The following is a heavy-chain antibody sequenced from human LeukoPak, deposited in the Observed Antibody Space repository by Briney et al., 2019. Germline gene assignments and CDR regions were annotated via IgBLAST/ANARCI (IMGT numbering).Heavy chain of an antibody. J-gene: IGHJ6*02. CDR3: AKEAYGSGSNIRRLYFYNGMDV. CDR2: ISGSGGST. Sequence: PGGSLRLSCAASGFTFTTYAMSWVRQAPGKGLEWVSGISGSGGSTYHADSVKGRFTISRDNSKNTLYLQMNSLRAEDTAIYYCAKEAYGSGSNIRRLYFYNGMDVWGQGTTVTVSS. V-gene: IGHV3-23*01. CDR1: GFTFTTYA. D-gene: IGHD3-10*01.